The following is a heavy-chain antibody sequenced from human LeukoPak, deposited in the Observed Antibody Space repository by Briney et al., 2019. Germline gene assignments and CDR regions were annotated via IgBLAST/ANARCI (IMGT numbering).Heavy chain of an antibody. Sequence: GGSLRLSCAASGLAFSSYAMSWVRQAPGKGLEWVSTISVASNTFYADSVKGRFTISRDNSRNTVYLQMTSLRADDTAVYYCARGGFIYGYSYFDYWGQGTLVTVSS. D-gene: IGHD5-18*01. V-gene: IGHV3-23*01. CDR1: GLAFSSYA. CDR3: ARGGFIYGYSYFDY. CDR2: ISVASNT. J-gene: IGHJ4*02.